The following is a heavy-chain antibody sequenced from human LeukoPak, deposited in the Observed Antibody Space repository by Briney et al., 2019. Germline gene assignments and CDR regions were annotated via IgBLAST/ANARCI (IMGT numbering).Heavy chain of an antibody. D-gene: IGHD4-23*01. CDR2: INPSGGDT. Sequence: AGSLTLSCAASGFTFNNFPMSWVRQAPGKRLEWVSAINPSGGDTYFPDSVRGRFTISRDNSKNTVYLQMDSLRVEDTAVYYCARLRWEITHYWYFDLWGRGALVTVSS. V-gene: IGHV3-23*01. CDR1: GFTFNNFP. CDR3: ARLRWEITHYWYFDL. J-gene: IGHJ2*01.